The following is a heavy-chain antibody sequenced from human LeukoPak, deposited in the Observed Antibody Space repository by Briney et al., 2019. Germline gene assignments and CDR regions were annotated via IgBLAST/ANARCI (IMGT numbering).Heavy chain of an antibody. CDR2: ISYDGSNK. Sequence: PGGSLRLSCAASGFTFSSYAMHWVRQAPGKGLEWVAVISYDGSNKYYADSVKGRFTISRDNSKNTLYLQMNSLRAEDTAVYYCARDPPRSGITYYYYGMDVWGQGTTVTVSS. J-gene: IGHJ6*02. CDR1: GFTFSSYA. V-gene: IGHV3-30*04. CDR3: ARDPPRSGITYYYYGMDV. D-gene: IGHD1-7*01.